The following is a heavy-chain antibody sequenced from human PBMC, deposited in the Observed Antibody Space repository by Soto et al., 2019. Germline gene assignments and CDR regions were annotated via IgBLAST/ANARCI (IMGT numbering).Heavy chain of an antibody. Sequence: GGSLRLSCVASGITFSGFWMHWVRQVPGKGLVWVARVDSAGSGTSYADLVKGRFTISRDNAKNTLSLQMDSLRVEDTAVYYCATVFEHWGQGIPVTVSS. CDR1: GITFSGFW. J-gene: IGHJ4*02. V-gene: IGHV3-74*01. CDR3: ATVFEH. CDR2: VDSAGSGT.